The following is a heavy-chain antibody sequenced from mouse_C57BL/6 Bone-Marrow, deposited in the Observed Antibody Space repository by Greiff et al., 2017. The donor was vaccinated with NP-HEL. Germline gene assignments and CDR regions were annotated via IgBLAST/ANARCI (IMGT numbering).Heavy chain of an antibody. V-gene: IGHV14-4*01. CDR1: GFNIKDDY. D-gene: IGHD1-1*01. CDR2: IDPENGDT. J-gene: IGHJ3*01. CDR3: TTGTVGTY. Sequence: VQLQQSGAELVRPGASVKLSCTASGFNIKDDYMPWVKQRPEQGLEWIGWIDPENGDTEYASKFQGKATITADTSSNTAYLQLSSLTSEDTAVYYCTTGTVGTYWGHGTLVTVSA.